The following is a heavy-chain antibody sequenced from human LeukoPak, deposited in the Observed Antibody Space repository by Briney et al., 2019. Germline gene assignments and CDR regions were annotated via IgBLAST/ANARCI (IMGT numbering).Heavy chain of an antibody. D-gene: IGHD3-22*01. J-gene: IGHJ4*02. V-gene: IGHV3-23*01. CDR2: ISGSGGST. Sequence: GGTLRLSCAASGFTFSSYGMSWVRQAPGKGLEWVSAISGSGGSTYYADSVKGRFTISRDDSKNTLYLQMNNLRAEDTAVYYCAKAWYYDSSGYVFFDYWGQGTLVTVSS. CDR3: AKAWYYDSSGYVFFDY. CDR1: GFTFSSYG.